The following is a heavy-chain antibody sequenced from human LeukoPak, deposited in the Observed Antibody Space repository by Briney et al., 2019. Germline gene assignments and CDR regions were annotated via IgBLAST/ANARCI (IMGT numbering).Heavy chain of an antibody. CDR2: IYYSGST. J-gene: IGHJ4*02. CDR3: AMSGSYLEAFDY. D-gene: IGHD1-26*01. V-gene: IGHV4-59*01. Sequence: SSETLSLTCTVSGGSISSYYWSWIRQPPGKGLEWIGYIYYSGSTNYNPSLKSRVTISVDTSKNQFSLKLGSVTAADTAVYYCAMSGSYLEAFDYWGQGTLVIVSS. CDR1: GGSISSYY.